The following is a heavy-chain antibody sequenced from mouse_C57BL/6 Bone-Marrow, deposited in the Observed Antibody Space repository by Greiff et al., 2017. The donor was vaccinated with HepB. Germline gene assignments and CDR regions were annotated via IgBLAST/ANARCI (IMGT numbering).Heavy chain of an antibody. Sequence: QVQLLQSGAELVRPGASVTLSCKASGYTFTDYEMHWVKQTPVHGLEWIGAIDPETGGTAYNQKFKDKAILTADKSSSTAYMELRSLTAEDSAVDCCTTPFAYCGRGTLVTVSA. CDR3: TTPFAY. CDR2: IDPETGGT. CDR1: GYTFTDYE. J-gene: IGHJ3*01. V-gene: IGHV1-15*01.